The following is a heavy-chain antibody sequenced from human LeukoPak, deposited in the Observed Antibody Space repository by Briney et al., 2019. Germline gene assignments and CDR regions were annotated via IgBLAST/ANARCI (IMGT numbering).Heavy chain of an antibody. J-gene: IGHJ4*02. CDR1: GFTFSSYG. Sequence: PGRSLRLSCAASGFTFSSYGMHWVRQAPGKGLEWVAVISYDGSNKYYADSEKGRFTISRDNSKNTLYLQMNSLRAEDTAVYYCARDRSTGYSGSWYFDYWGQGTLVTVSS. CDR2: ISYDGSNK. CDR3: ARDRSTGYSGSWYFDY. V-gene: IGHV3-30*03. D-gene: IGHD6-13*01.